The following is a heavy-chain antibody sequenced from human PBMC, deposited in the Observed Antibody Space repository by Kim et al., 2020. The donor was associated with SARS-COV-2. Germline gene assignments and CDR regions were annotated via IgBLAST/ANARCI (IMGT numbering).Heavy chain of an antibody. CDR2: IIPILGIA. CDR1: GGTFSSYT. D-gene: IGHD2-2*01. V-gene: IGHV1-69*04. J-gene: IGHJ6*02. Sequence: SVKVSCKASGGTFSSYTISWVRRAPGQGLEWMGRIIPILGIANYAQKFQGRVTITTDKSTSTAYMELSSLRSEDTAVYYCARDQYCSSTSCIKVYGMDVWGQGTTVTVSS. CDR3: ARDQYCSSTSCIKVYGMDV.